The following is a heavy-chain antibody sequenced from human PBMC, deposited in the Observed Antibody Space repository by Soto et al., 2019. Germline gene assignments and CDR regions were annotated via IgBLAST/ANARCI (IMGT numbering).Heavy chain of an antibody. V-gene: IGHV3-30-3*01. CDR1: GFTFSSYA. Sequence: PGGSLRLSCAASGFTFSSYAMHWVRQAPGKGLEWVAVISYDGSNKYYADSVKGRFTISRDNSKNTLYLQMNSLRAEDTAVYYCARGGIAAAGKYYYYYGMDVWGQGTTVTVSS. CDR3: ARGGIAAAGKYYYYYGMDV. J-gene: IGHJ6*02. CDR2: ISYDGSNK. D-gene: IGHD6-13*01.